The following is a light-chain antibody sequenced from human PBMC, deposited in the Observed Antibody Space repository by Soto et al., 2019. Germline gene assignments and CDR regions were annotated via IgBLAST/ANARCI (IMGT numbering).Light chain of an antibody. J-gene: IGKJ1*01. CDR3: QQYGSSPKT. CDR2: GAS. CDR1: QSVSNNY. V-gene: IGKV3-20*01. Sequence: EIVMTQYKGTLSLSPGERATLSCRASQSVSNNYLAWYQQKPGQAPRLLIYGASNRATGIPDRFSGSGSGTDFTLTISRLEPEDFAVYYCQQYGSSPKTFGQGTKVDI.